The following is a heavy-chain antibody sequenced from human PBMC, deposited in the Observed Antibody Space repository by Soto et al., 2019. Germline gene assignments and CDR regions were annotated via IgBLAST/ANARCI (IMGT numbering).Heavy chain of an antibody. CDR2: INHSGST. J-gene: IGHJ5*02. V-gene: IGHV4-34*01. CDR3: ARSYCSGGSCYPLNWFDP. Sequence: PSEILSLTCAVYGGSFSGYYWCWIRQPPGKGLEWIGEINHSGSTNYNPSLKSRVTISVDTSKNQFSLKLSSVTAADTAVYYCARSYCSGGSCYPLNWFDPWGQGTLVTVSS. D-gene: IGHD2-15*01. CDR1: GGSFSGYY.